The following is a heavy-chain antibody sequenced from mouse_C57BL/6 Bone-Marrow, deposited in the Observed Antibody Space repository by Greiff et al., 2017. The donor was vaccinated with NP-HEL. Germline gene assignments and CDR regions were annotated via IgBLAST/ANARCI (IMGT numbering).Heavy chain of an antibody. V-gene: IGHV1-55*01. CDR3: ARGDGSSYVWYFDV. CDR2: IYPGSGST. CDR1: GYTFTSYW. J-gene: IGHJ1*03. D-gene: IGHD1-1*01. Sequence: QVQLKQPGAELVKPGASVKMSCKASGYTFTSYWITWVKQRPGQGLEWIGDIYPGSGSTNYNEKFKSKATLTVDTSSSTAYMQLSSLTSEDSAVYYCARGDGSSYVWYFDVWGTGTTVTVSS.